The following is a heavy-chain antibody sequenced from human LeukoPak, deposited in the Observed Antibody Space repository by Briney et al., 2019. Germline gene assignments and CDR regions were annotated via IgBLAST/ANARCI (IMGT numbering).Heavy chain of an antibody. CDR2: ISGNGVNT. J-gene: IGHJ4*02. CDR3: AKPMCSSTSCYRYFDY. D-gene: IGHD2-2*01. V-gene: IGHV3-23*01. CDR1: GFTFSSYA. Sequence: GGSLRLSCAASGFTFSSYAMSWARQAPGRGLEWVSGISGNGVNTYHADSVKGRFTISRDNSKNTLYLQMNSLRVEDTAVYYCAKPMCSSTSCYRYFDYWGQGSPVTVSS.